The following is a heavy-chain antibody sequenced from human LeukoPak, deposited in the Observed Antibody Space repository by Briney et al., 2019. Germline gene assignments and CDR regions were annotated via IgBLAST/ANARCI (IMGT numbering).Heavy chain of an antibody. CDR1: GFTFSSYSMN. CDR3: ARGLSMIVVVVHDWYFDL. CDR2: IYYSRST. V-gene: IGHV4-59*04. D-gene: IGHD3-22*01. J-gene: IGHJ2*01. Sequence: GSLRLSCAASGFTFSSYSMNWVRQPPGKGLEWIGNIYYSRSTHYSPSLKSRVTISVDTSKNQFSLKLSSVTAADTAVYYCARGLSMIVVVVHDWYFDLWGRGTLVTVSS.